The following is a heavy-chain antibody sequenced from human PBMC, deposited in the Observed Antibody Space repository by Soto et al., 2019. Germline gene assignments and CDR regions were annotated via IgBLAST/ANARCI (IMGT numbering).Heavy chain of an antibody. CDR2: IYHSGST. CDR3: ARRTGKWLDFDY. J-gene: IGHJ4*02. Sequence: SETLSLTCAVSGGSISSGGYSWSWIRQPPGKGLEWIGYIYHSGSTYYNPSLKSRVTISVDRSKNQFSLKLSSVTAADTAVYYCARRTGKWLDFDYWGQGXLVTVYS. D-gene: IGHD3-22*01. CDR1: GGSISSGGYS. V-gene: IGHV4-30-2*01.